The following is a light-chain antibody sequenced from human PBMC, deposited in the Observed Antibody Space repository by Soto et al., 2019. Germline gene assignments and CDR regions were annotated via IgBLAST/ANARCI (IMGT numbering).Light chain of an antibody. Sequence: QSALTQPASVSGSPGQSITISCTGTSSDVGSYNLVSWYQQHPGKAPKLMIYEGSKRPSGVSNRFSGSKSGNTASLTISGLQAEDEADYYCCSDAGSSTPHVVFGGGTKLTVL. V-gene: IGLV2-23*01. CDR1: SSDVGSYNL. CDR3: CSDAGSSTPHVV. CDR2: EGS. J-gene: IGLJ2*01.